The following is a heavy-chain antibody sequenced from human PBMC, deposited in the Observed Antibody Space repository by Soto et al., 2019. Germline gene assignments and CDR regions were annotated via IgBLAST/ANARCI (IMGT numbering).Heavy chain of an antibody. CDR1: GFTYSSYD. CDR3: AKGVSGQLCFDH. J-gene: IGHJ4*02. CDR2: ISYDGRNK. V-gene: IGHV3-30*18. D-gene: IGHD5-18*01. Sequence: QVQLVESGGGVVQPGRSLRLSCAASGFTYSSYDIHWVRQAPGKGLEWVAFISYDGRNKYYTDSVKGRFTISRDNSKNTLYLQMDSLRPEDTAVYYCAKGVSGQLCFDHWGQGTLVTVSS.